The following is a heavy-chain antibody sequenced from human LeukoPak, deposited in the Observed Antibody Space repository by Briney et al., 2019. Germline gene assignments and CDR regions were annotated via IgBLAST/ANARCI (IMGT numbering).Heavy chain of an antibody. CDR2: ICPGDSDT. CDR3: ARFASSTSGWADY. V-gene: IGHV5-51*01. J-gene: IGHJ4*02. Sequence: GESLKISCKDSGHSFAIYWIGWVRQMPGKGLELMGIICPGDSDTRYSPSFQGQATISADKSTTTAYLQWSSLKASGTAMYYCARFASSTSGWADYWGQGTLITVSS. CDR1: GHSFAIYW. D-gene: IGHD6-19*01.